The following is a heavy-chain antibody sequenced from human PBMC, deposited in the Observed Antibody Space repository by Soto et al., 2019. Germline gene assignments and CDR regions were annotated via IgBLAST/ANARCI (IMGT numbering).Heavy chain of an antibody. CDR1: GFTFSSYA. CDR2: ISGSGGST. D-gene: IGHD3-10*01. CDR3: AKAGTGGSGSYFYSTPRNYYYYYYMDV. Sequence: GGSLRLSCAASGFTFSSYAMSWVRQAPGKGLEWVSAISGSGGSTYYADSVKGRFTISRDNSKNTLYLQMNSLRAEDTAVYYCAKAGTGGSGSYFYSTPRNYYYYYYMDVWGKGTTVTVSS. J-gene: IGHJ6*03. V-gene: IGHV3-23*01.